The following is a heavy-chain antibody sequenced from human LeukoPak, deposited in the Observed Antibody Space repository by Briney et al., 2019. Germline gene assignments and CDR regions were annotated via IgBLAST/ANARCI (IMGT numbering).Heavy chain of an antibody. CDR3: ARVKKVYGDYDAFDI. J-gene: IGHJ3*02. CDR2: ISGSVGYT. CDR1: GFSFSTYA. Sequence: GGSLRLSCAASGFSFSTYAMSWVRQAPGKGLEWVSGISGSVGYTYYADSVKGRFTISRDKSKNTLYLQMNSLRAEDTAVYYCARVKKVYGDYDAFDIWGQGTMVTVSS. D-gene: IGHD4-17*01. V-gene: IGHV3-23*01.